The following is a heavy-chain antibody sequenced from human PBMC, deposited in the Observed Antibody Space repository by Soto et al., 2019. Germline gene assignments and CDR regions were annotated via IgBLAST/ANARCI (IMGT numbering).Heavy chain of an antibody. J-gene: IGHJ4*02. Sequence: PSETLSLTCTVSGGSISSGGYYWSWIRQHPGKGLEWIGHIYHSGSTYYNTSLKSRVTISVDTSKNQFSLKLSSVTAADTAVYYCARSAYYDFWRGYPKSPIDYWGQGTLVTVSS. V-gene: IGHV4-31*03. D-gene: IGHD3-3*01. CDR1: GGSISSGGYY. CDR3: ARSAYYDFWRGYPKSPIDY. CDR2: IYHSGST.